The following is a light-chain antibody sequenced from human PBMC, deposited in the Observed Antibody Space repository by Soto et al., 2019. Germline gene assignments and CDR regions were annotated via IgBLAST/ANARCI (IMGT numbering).Light chain of an antibody. CDR2: NVS. J-gene: IGKJ1*01. CDR3: MHSIDWPWT. CDR1: RSLVFSDGNTY. Sequence: VLTQSPLSVSVTVGQPASISCRSSRSLVFSDGNTYLHWFQQRPGQSPRRLIDNVSNRDSGVTDRSTGSGSGTDFTLEISRVEAQDVGMHYCMHSIDWPWTFGRGTQVDI. V-gene: IGKV2-30*01.